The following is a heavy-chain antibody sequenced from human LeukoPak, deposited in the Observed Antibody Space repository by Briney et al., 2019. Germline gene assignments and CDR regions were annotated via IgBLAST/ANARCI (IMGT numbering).Heavy chain of an antibody. D-gene: IGHD6-13*01. CDR1: GFTFSSYA. J-gene: IGHJ5*02. CDR3: AKDALPWGIAAAGPPNWFDP. Sequence: PGGSLRLSCAASGFTFSSYAMSWVRQAPGKGLEWVSAISGSGGSTYYADSVKGRFTISRDNSKNTLYLQVNSLRAEDTAVYYCAKDALPWGIAAAGPPNWFDPWGQGTLVTVSS. CDR2: ISGSGGST. V-gene: IGHV3-23*01.